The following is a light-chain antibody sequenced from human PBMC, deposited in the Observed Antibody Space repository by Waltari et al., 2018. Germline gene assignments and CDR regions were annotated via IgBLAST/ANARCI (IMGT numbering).Light chain of an antibody. J-gene: IGKJ1*01. CDR2: KVS. V-gene: IGKV2-30*02. CDR3: MQATNWPLT. Sequence: DVVMTQSPLSLPVSLGQPASISCRSSQSLVHTDGHTYLNWFQQRPGQSPRRLIYKVSNRDSGVPDRCSGSVSGTAFTLKISRVEAEDVGIYYCMQATNWPLTFGQGTKVEIQ. CDR1: QSLVHTDGHTY.